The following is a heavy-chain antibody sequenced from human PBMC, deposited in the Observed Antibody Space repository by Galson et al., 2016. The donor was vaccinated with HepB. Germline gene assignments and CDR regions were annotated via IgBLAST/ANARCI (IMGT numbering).Heavy chain of an antibody. CDR2: ISAYNGNT. D-gene: IGHD3-10*01. CDR1: GYTFTSYG. Sequence: SVKVSCKASGYTFTSYGISWVRQAPGQGLEWMGWISAYNGNTNYAQKLQGRVTMTTDTSTSAAYMELRSLRSDDTAVYYCARDEDDPSYTIDFWGQGTLVSVSS. J-gene: IGHJ4*02. V-gene: IGHV1-18*01. CDR3: ARDEDDPSYTIDF.